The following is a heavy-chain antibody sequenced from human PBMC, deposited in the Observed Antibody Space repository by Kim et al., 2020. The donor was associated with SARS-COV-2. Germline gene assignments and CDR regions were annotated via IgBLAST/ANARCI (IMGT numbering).Heavy chain of an antibody. CDR2: IYSGGST. J-gene: IGHJ5*02. Sequence: GGSLRLSCAASGFTVSSNYMSWVRQAPGKGLEWVSVIYSGGSTYYADSVKGRFTISRDNSKNTLYLQMNGLRAEDTAVYYCARELEYCSGGSCYLNWFDPWGQGTLVTVSS. CDR3: ARELEYCSGGSCYLNWFDP. V-gene: IGHV3-53*01. CDR1: GFTVSSNY. D-gene: IGHD2-15*01.